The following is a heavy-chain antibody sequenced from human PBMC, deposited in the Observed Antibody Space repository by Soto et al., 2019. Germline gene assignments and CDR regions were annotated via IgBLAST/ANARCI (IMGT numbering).Heavy chain of an antibody. CDR2: IGFAGDT. J-gene: IGHJ5*02. D-gene: IGHD3-10*01. V-gene: IGHV3-13*01. Sequence: GGSLRLACGASGFIFSNFDMHWVRQTTEKGLEWVSGIGFAGDTNYSGSVKGRFTISRENAKNSLFLQMNSLRVGDTAVYYCVRGLPGGFDPWGQGTLVTVSS. CDR1: GFIFSNFD. CDR3: VRGLPGGFDP.